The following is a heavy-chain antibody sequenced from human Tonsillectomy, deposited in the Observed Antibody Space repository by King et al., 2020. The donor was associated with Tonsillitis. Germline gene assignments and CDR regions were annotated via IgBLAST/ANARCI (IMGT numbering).Heavy chain of an antibody. D-gene: IGHD3-10*01. J-gene: IGHJ4*02. Sequence: VQLVESGGGLVQPGGSLRLSCAASGFTFSGYWMHWVRQAPRKGLVWVSRINSDGDSTDYADSVKGRFTISRDNAKDTLFLQMNSLRAEDTAVYYCAKNWGLWFGGQGTLVTVSS. V-gene: IGHV3-74*02. CDR2: INSDGDST. CDR3: AKNWGLWF. CDR1: GFTFSGYW.